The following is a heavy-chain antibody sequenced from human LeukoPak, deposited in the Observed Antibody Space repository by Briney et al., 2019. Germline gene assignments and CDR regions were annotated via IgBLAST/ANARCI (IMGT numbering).Heavy chain of an antibody. J-gene: IGHJ5*02. Sequence: GASVKVSCRASGGTFNDYIVSWVRQVPGQGLEWMGRIIPMVGSTNYVQKFQGRVTFTADKSTTTVYMELSSLTSDDTAVYYCARASELTRSSWYVPPFDPWGQGTLVTVSS. V-gene: IGHV1-69*08. CDR1: GGTFNDYI. CDR3: ARASELTRSSWYVPPFDP. D-gene: IGHD6-13*01. CDR2: IIPMVGST.